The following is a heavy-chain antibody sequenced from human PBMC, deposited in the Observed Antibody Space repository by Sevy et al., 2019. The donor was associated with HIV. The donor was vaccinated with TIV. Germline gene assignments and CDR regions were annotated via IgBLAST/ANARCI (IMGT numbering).Heavy chain of an antibody. CDR3: ARVGSSSWYGVGYYYYMDV. CDR2: INAGNGNT. V-gene: IGHV1-3*01. CDR1: GYTFTSYA. J-gene: IGHJ6*03. Sequence: ASVKVSCKASGYTFTSYAMHWVRQTPGQRLEWMGWINAGNGNTKYSQKFQGRVTITRDTSASTAYMELSSLRSEDTAVYYCARVGSSSWYGVGYYYYMDVWGKGTTVTVSS. D-gene: IGHD6-13*01.